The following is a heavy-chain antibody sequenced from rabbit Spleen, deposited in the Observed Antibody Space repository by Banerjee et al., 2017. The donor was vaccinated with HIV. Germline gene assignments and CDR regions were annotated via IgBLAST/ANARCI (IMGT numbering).Heavy chain of an antibody. V-gene: IGHV1S45*01. CDR2: IDSGSSGFT. J-gene: IGHJ6*01. CDR3: ARDSGSSFSSYGMDL. CDR1: GFDFSGDYM. Sequence: QEQLKETGGGLVHPGGSLTLSCKASGFDFSGDYMSWVRQAPGKGLEWIACIDSGSSGFTYFASWAKGRFTISKTSSTTVTLQMTSLTAADTATYFCARDSGSSFSSYGMDLWGPGTLVTVS. D-gene: IGHD8-1*01.